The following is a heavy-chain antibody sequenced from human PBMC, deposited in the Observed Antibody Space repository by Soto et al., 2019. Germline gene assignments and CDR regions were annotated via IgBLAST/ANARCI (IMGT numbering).Heavy chain of an antibody. J-gene: IGHJ3*02. V-gene: IGHV5-51*01. D-gene: IGHD3-22*01. CDR3: ARDRYYDSSGYDSGGFDI. CDR2: IYPGDSDT. Sequence: GESLKISCKGSGYTFTSYWIGWVRQVPGKGLEWMGIIYPGDSDTRYSPSFQGQVTMSADKSISTAYLQWSSLEASDTAMYFCARDRYYDSSGYDSGGFDIWGQGTMVTVSS. CDR1: GYTFTSYW.